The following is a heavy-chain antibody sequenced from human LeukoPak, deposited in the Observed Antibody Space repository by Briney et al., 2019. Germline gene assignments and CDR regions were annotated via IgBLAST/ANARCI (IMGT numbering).Heavy chain of an antibody. Sequence: SETLSLTCAVYGGSFSGYYWSWIRQPPGKGLEWIGEINHSGSTNYNPSLKSRVTISVDTSKNQFSLKLSSVTAADTAVYYCAREYSSMLRGTIIPDYYYYYMDVWGKGTTVTVSS. CDR2: INHSGST. CDR3: AREYSSMLRGTIIPDYYYYYMDV. J-gene: IGHJ6*03. D-gene: IGHD3-10*01. V-gene: IGHV4-34*01. CDR1: GGSFSGYY.